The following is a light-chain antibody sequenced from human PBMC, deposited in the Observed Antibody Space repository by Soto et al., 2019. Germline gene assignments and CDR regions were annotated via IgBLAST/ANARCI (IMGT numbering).Light chain of an antibody. V-gene: IGKV3-20*01. J-gene: IGKJ2*01. CDR2: GAS. CDR1: HRVSSSY. Sequence: EIVFSHSPRPLSLSPGEKAPPSPRARHRVSSSYLAWYQQKPGQAPRLLIYGASTRATGIPDRFSGSGSGTDFTLTISRLEPEDFAVYFCQRYGSSPPFTFGQGTKVDIK. CDR3: QRYGSSPPFT.